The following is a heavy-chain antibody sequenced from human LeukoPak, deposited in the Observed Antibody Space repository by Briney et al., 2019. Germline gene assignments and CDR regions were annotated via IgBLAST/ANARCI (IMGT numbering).Heavy chain of an antibody. V-gene: IGHV3-21*01. CDR3: AREYSSSSGNWFDP. CDR1: GFTFSSYA. J-gene: IGHJ5*02. D-gene: IGHD6-6*01. Sequence: PGGSLRLSCAASGFTFSSYAMSWVRQAPGKGLEWVSSISSSSSYIYYADSVKGRFTISRDNAKNSLYLQMNSLRAEDTAVYYCAREYSSSSGNWFDPWGQGTLVTVSS. CDR2: ISSSSSYI.